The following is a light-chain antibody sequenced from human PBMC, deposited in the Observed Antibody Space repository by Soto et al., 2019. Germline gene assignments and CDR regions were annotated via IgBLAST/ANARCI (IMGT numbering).Light chain of an antibody. CDR2: EVN. CDR1: SSDVGGYNL. CDR3: TSYAGGNNV. Sequence: QSALTQPPSASGSPGQSVTISCTGTSSDVGGYNLVSWYQQYPGKVPKLMVYEVNKRPSGVPDRFSGSKSGNTASLTVSGLQDDDEADYYCTSYAGGNNVFGTGTKLTVL. J-gene: IGLJ1*01. V-gene: IGLV2-8*01.